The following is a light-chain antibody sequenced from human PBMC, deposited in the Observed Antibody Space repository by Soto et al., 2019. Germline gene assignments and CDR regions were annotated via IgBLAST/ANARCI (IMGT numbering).Light chain of an antibody. V-gene: IGLV2-14*01. CDR1: SSDVGDHNY. CDR3: SSYTTSITA. Sequence: QSALTQPASVSGSPGQSITISCTGTSSDVGDHNYVSWYQQHPGKAPKLMIYEVINRPSGVSDRFSGSKSGNTASLTISGLQAEDEADYYCSSYTTSITAFGGGTKLTVL. CDR2: EVI. J-gene: IGLJ2*01.